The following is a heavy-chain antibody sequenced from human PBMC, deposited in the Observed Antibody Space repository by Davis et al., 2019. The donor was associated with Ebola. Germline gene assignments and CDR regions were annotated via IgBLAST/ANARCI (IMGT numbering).Heavy chain of an antibody. CDR2: IHHSGTT. J-gene: IGHJ4*02. D-gene: IGHD3-9*01. CDR3: ARAKGPNYDILTGYYNAYYFDY. V-gene: IGHV4-34*01. Sequence: GSLRLSFAVYGGSFSGYYWSWIRQPPGKELEWIGYIHHSGTTHYSPSLKSRVTISVDTSKNQFSLKLSSVTAADTAVYYCARAKGPNYDILTGYYNAYYFDYWGQGTLVTVSS. CDR1: GGSFSGYY.